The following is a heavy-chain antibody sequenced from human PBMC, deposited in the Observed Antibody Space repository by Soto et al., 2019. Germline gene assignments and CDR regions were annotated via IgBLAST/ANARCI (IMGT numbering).Heavy chain of an antibody. CDR2: ISYDGSNK. Sequence: QVQLVESGGGVVQPGRSLRLSCAASGFTFSSYGMHWVRQAPGKGLEWVAVISYDGSNKYYADSVKGRFAISTDNSKNTLYLQMNGLRAEDTAVYYCAKDEAPYGDPCRLERYGLAVSGRGTTVTV. CDR1: GFTFSSYG. V-gene: IGHV3-30*18. CDR3: AKDEAPYGDPCRLERYGLAV. J-gene: IGHJ6*02. D-gene: IGHD4-17*01.